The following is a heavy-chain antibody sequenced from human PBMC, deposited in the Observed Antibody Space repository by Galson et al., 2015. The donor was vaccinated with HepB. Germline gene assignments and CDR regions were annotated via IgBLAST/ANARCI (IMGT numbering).Heavy chain of an antibody. D-gene: IGHD5-24*01. J-gene: IGHJ6*02. CDR3: ARIRGGDGYPYYYYGMDV. V-gene: IGHV2-5*02. CDR1: GFSLSTSGVG. Sequence: PALVKPTQTLTLTCTFSGFSLSTSGVGVGWIRQPPGKALEWLALIYWDDDKRYSPSLKTRLTISKDTSKNQVVLTMTNMDPVDTATYYCARIRGGDGYPYYYYGMDVWGQGTTVTVSS. CDR2: IYWDDDK.